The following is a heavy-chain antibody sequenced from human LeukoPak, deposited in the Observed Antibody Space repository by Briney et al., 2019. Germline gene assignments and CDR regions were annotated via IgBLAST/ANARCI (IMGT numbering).Heavy chain of an antibody. CDR3: ARRLCSGSYYEFDY. CDR2: INAGNGNT. CDR1: GYTFTSYA. J-gene: IGHJ4*02. Sequence: ASVKVSCKASGYTFTSYAMHWVRQAPGQRLEWMGWINAGNGNTKYSQKFQGRVTITADKSTSTAYMELSSLRSEDTAVYYCARRLCSGSYYEFDYWGQGTLVTVSS. V-gene: IGHV1-3*01. D-gene: IGHD1-26*01.